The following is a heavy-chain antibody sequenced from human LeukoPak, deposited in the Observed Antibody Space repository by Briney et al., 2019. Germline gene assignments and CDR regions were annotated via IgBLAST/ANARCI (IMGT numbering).Heavy chain of an antibody. CDR3: ARDHLAAAGHYYYGMDV. V-gene: IGHV4-59*01. D-gene: IGHD6-13*01. CDR2: LYNSGHT. CDR1: GGSISSYY. Sequence: SETLSLTCTVSGGSISSYYWSWIRQPPGKGLEWIGYLYNSGHTKYNPSLKSRVTMSLDTSKNEFSLKLSSVTAADTTVYFCARDHLAAAGHYYYGMDVWGQGTTVTVSS. J-gene: IGHJ6*02.